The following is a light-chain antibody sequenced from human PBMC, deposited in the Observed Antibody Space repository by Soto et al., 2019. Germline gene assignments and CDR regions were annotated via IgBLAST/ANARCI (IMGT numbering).Light chain of an antibody. Sequence: EIVLTQSPGTLSLSPGERATLSCRASQRVSSGYLAWYQQKPGQAPRRLIYGTSSRASGIPDRFSGSGSGTDFTLIISRLEAEDSAVYYCQQYENSPLYSFGQGTSLEIK. CDR3: QQYENSPLYS. V-gene: IGKV3-20*01. CDR2: GTS. CDR1: QRVSSGY. J-gene: IGKJ2*01.